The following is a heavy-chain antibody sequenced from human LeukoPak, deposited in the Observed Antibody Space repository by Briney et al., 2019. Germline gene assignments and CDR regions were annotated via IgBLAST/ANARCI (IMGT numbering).Heavy chain of an antibody. V-gene: IGHV4-34*01. Sequence: SETLSLTCAVYGGSFSGYYWSWIRQPPGKGLEWIGEINHSGSTNYNPSLKSRVTISVDTSKNQFSLKLSSVTAADTAVYYCARSEGGYSGYDFDYWGRGTLVTVSS. J-gene: IGHJ4*02. D-gene: IGHD5-12*01. CDR2: INHSGST. CDR3: ARSEGGYSGYDFDY. CDR1: GGSFSGYY.